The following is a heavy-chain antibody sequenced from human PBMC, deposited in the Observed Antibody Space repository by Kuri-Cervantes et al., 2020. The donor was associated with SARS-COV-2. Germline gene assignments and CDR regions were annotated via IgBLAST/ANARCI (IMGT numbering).Heavy chain of an antibody. CDR3: ARGDYGGTFCDY. CDR2: IYYSGST. J-gene: IGHJ4*02. CDR1: GGSLSGSY. Sequence: SETLSLTCAVYGGSLSGSYWSWIRQPPGKGLEWIGYIYYSGSTYYNPSLKSRVTISVDTSKNQFSLKLSSVTAADTAVYYCARGDYGGTFCDYWGQGTLVTVSS. D-gene: IGHD4-23*01. V-gene: IGHV4-30-4*08.